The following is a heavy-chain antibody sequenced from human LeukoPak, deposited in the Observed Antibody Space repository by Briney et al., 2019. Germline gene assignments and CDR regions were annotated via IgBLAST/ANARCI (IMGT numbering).Heavy chain of an antibody. CDR2: ISGSGRST. V-gene: IGHV3-23*01. CDR1: GFAFSTYG. J-gene: IGHJ4*02. CDR3: AKESGIAVAGTPGGFGY. Sequence: GGSLRLSCAASGFAFSTYGMSWVRQALGKGLEWVSGISGSGRSTYYADSVKGRFTISRDNSKNTLYLQMNSLRAEDTAVYYCAKESGIAVAGTPGGFGYWGQGTLVTVSS. D-gene: IGHD6-19*01.